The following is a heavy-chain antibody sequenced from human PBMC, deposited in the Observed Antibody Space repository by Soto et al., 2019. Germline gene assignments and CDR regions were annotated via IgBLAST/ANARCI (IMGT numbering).Heavy chain of an antibody. CDR3: ARREQSDYYYMDV. D-gene: IGHD6-19*01. Sequence: EVQLVESGGGLVQPGGSLRLSCAASGFTFSNYAMDWVRQAPGKVLEYVSGISSNGVGTYYANSVKDSFTISRDNSKNTLYLQMGSLRAEDMAVYYCARREQSDYYYMDVWGKGTSVTVSS. CDR2: ISSNGVGT. CDR1: GFTFSNYA. V-gene: IGHV3-64*01. J-gene: IGHJ6*03.